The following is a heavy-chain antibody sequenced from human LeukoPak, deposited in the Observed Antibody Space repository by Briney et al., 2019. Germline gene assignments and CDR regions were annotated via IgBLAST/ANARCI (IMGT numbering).Heavy chain of an antibody. CDR1: GFTFSSYS. V-gene: IGHV3-21*01. CDR3: ARDPRCISTSCYVDY. Sequence: GGSLRLSCAASGFTFSSYSMNWVRQAPGKGLEWVSSISSSSSYIYYADSVKGRLTISTDNAKNSLYLQMNSLRAEDTAVYYCARDPRCISTSCYVDYWGQGTLVTVSS. J-gene: IGHJ4*02. D-gene: IGHD2-2*01. CDR2: ISSSSSYI.